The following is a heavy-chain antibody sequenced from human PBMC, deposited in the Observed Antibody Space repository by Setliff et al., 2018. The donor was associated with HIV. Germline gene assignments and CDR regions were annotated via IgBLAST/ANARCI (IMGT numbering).Heavy chain of an antibody. CDR3: ARVSGDGAGYFDY. D-gene: IGHD5-12*01. J-gene: IGHJ4*02. CDR2: ITSDSSYI. V-gene: IGHV3-21*06. CDR1: GFTFSSYR. Sequence: GGSLRLSCAASGFTFSSYRMNWVRQAPGKGLEWVSSITSDSSYIFNADSVKGRFTISRDNAKNSLYLQMNSLRAEDTAVYYCARVSGDGAGYFDYWGQGTLVTVSS.